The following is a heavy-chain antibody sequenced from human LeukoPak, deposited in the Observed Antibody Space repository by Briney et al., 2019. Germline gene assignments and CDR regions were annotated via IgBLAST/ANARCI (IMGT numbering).Heavy chain of an antibody. D-gene: IGHD2-15*01. V-gene: IGHV1-8*01. CDR3: ARVPFVVAATTRWFDP. Sequence: ASVKVSCKASGYTFTSYDINWVRQAPGQGLEWMGWMNPNSGNTGYAQKFQGRVTLTRNTSISTAYMELSSLRSEDTAVYYCARVPFVVAATTRWFDPWGQGTLVTVSS. J-gene: IGHJ5*02. CDR2: MNPNSGNT. CDR1: GYTFTSYD.